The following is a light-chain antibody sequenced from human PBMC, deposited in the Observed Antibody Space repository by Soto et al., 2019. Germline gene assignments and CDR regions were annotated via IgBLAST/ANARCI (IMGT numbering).Light chain of an antibody. Sequence: DIQMTQSPSTLSASVGDRVTITCRASQSVSSWLAWYQQKPGKAPKLLIYDASSLESGVPSRFSGSGSGTEFTITISSLQPDDFATYYCQHYKSYFFTFGPGTKVEIK. CDR2: DAS. CDR1: QSVSSW. V-gene: IGKV1-5*01. CDR3: QHYKSYFFT. J-gene: IGKJ3*01.